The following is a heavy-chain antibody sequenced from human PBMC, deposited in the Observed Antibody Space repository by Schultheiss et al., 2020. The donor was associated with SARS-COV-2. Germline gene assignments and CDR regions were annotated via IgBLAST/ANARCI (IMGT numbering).Heavy chain of an antibody. Sequence: SQTLSLTCAVSNYSITDGYYWSWIRQPPGKGLEWIGYINYRGNTNYNPSLKSRVTMSVETSKNQFSLRLRSVTAADTAVYYCARDGGSGTYYPEYYGMDVWGQGSTVTVSS. CDR1: NYSITDGYY. D-gene: IGHD3-10*01. J-gene: IGHJ6*02. CDR2: INYRGNT. CDR3: ARDGGSGTYYPEYYGMDV. V-gene: IGHV4-61*08.